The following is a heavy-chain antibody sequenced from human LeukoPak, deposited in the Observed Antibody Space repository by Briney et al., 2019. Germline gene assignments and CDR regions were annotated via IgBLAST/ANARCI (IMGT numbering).Heavy chain of an antibody. V-gene: IGHV4-38-2*02. D-gene: IGHD3-10*01. Sequence: SETLSLTCTVSGYSISSGYYWGWIRQPPGKGLEWIGSIYHSGSTYYNPSLKSRVTISVDTSKNQFSLKLSSVTAADTAVYYCASHYNWFDSWGQGTLVTVSS. J-gene: IGHJ5*01. CDR1: GYSISSGYY. CDR2: IYHSGST. CDR3: ASHYNWFDS.